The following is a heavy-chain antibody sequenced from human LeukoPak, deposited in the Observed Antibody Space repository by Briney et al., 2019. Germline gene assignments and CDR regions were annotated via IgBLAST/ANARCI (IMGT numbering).Heavy chain of an antibody. Sequence: GRSLRLSCAASGFTFSSYGMHWVRQAPGKGLEGVAVISYDGSNKYYADSVKGRFTISRDNAKNSLYLQMNSLRAEDMAVYYCARDRVAATYFDSWGQGTLVTVSS. CDR2: ISYDGSNK. J-gene: IGHJ4*02. V-gene: IGHV3-30*03. CDR3: ARDRVAATYFDS. CDR1: GFTFSSYG. D-gene: IGHD1-26*01.